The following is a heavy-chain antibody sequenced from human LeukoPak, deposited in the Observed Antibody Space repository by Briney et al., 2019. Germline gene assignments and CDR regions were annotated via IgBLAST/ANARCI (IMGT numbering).Heavy chain of an antibody. D-gene: IGHD5-12*01. V-gene: IGHV1-46*01. Sequence: GGSLRLSCAASGFTFSSYALHWVRQAPGQGLEWMGIINPSGGSTSYAQKFQGRVTMTRDTSASTAYMELSSLRSEDMAVYYCARGRLVATITGYYYYYMDVWGKGTTVTVSS. CDR1: GFTFSSYA. CDR3: ARGRLVATITGYYYYYMDV. CDR2: INPSGGST. J-gene: IGHJ6*03.